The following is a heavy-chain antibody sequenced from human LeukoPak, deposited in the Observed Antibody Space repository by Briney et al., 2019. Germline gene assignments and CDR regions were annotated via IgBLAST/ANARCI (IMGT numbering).Heavy chain of an antibody. D-gene: IGHD3-22*01. CDR1: GGTFSSYA. CDR3: ARGSFTRPYDSSGYYYFDY. J-gene: IGHJ4*02. Sequence: ASVKVSCKASGGTFSSYAISWVRQAPGQGLEWMGGIIPIFGTANYAQKFQGRVTITTDESTSTAYMELSSLRSEDTAVYYCARGSFTRPYDSSGYYYFDYWGQGTLVTVSP. V-gene: IGHV1-69*05. CDR2: IIPIFGTA.